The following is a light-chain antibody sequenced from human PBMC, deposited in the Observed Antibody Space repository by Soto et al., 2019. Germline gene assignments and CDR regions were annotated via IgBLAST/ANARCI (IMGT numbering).Light chain of an antibody. CDR1: QSVRSY. Sequence: EIVLTQSPATLSLSPGESATLSCRASQSVRSYLAWYQQQPGQAPRLLIYDASNRATGIPARFSGSGSGTDFTLTISSLEPQDFAVYYCQQRGSWPLAFGRGTKVELK. J-gene: IGKJ4*01. CDR3: QQRGSWPLA. CDR2: DAS. V-gene: IGKV3-11*01.